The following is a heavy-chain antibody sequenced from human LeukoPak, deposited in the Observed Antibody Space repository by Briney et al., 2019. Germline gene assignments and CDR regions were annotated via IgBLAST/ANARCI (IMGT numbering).Heavy chain of an antibody. CDR2: ISAYNGNT. Sequence: GASVKVSCKASGYTFTSDGISWVRQAPGQGLEWMEWISAYNGNTNYAQKLQGRVTMTTDTSTSTAYMELRSLRSDDTAVYYCARSWDDFWSGYWDDYWGQGTLVTVSS. V-gene: IGHV1-18*01. CDR1: GYTFTSDG. CDR3: ARSWDDFWSGYWDDY. J-gene: IGHJ4*02. D-gene: IGHD3-3*01.